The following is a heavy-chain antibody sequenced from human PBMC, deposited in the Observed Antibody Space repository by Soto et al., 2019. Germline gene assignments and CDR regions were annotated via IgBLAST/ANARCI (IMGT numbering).Heavy chain of an antibody. J-gene: IGHJ4*02. D-gene: IGHD6-13*01. Sequence: GGSLRLSCAASGFMFRSYAMHWVRQAPGKGLEWVAGIWYDGSTKYYGDSVKGRYSISRDNSKNMLDLQMNSLRAEDTAVYYCARVASSSSWHIPHFDYWGQGTLVTVSS. CDR3: ARVASSSSWHIPHFDY. V-gene: IGHV3-33*01. CDR2: IWYDGSTK. CDR1: GFMFRSYA.